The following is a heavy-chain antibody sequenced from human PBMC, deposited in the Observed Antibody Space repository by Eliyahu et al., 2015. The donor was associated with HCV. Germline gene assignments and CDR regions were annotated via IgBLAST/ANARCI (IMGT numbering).Heavy chain of an antibody. CDR2: IYYSGST. D-gene: IGHD3-3*01. J-gene: IGHJ5*02. Sequence: QLQLQESGPGLVKPSETLSLTCTVSGGSISSSSYYWGWIRQPPGKGLEWIGSIYYSGSTYYNPSLKSRVTISVDTSKNQFSLKLSSVTAADTAVYYCARKSSIFRDWFDPWGQGTLVTVSS. V-gene: IGHV4-39*01. CDR3: ARKSSIFRDWFDP. CDR1: GGSISSSSYY.